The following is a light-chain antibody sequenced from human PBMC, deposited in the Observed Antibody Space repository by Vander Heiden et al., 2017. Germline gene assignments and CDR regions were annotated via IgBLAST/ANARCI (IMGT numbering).Light chain of an antibody. CDR1: QRVVTY. J-gene: IGKJ3*01. CDR3: QQRDSWPPT. V-gene: IGKV3-11*01. Sequence: DIVLTQSPATLSLSPGERATLSCRASQRVVTYLAWFQQKPGQAPRLLIYDTSRFSGSGSGTDFTLTISSLEPEDFAVYHCQQRDSWPPTFGHGTKVDI. CDR2: DTS.